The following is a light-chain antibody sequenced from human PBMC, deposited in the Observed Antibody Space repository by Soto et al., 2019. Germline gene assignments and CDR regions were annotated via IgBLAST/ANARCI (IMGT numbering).Light chain of an antibody. CDR1: ENVNTY. J-gene: IGKJ4*01. V-gene: IGKV3-11*01. Sequence: ETVLTQSPATLSLSPGERATLSCRASENVNTYLAWFQQKSGQAPRLLIYDSSHRATGTADRVSGRGSGTHSPLTFTRLEPADLATYYCQQRVDWPLTFGGGTKVQI. CDR2: DSS. CDR3: QQRVDWPLT.